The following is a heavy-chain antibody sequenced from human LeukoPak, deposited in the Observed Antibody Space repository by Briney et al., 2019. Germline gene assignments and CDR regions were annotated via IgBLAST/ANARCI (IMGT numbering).Heavy chain of an antibody. CDR3: AKDQLTSYCGGDCYYYYYYYGMDG. CDR1: GFTFSSYG. CDR2: ISYDGSNK. V-gene: IGHV3-30*18. D-gene: IGHD2-21*02. J-gene: IGHJ6*02. Sequence: GGSLRLSCAASGFTFSSYGMHWVRQAPGKGLEWVAVISYDGSNKYYADSVKGRFTISRDNSKNTLYLQMNSLRAEDTAVYYCAKDQLTSYCGGDCYYYYYYYGMDGGGQGTTVTVS.